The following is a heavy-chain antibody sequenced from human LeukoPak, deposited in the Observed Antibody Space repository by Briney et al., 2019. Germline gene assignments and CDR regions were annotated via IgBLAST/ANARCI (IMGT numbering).Heavy chain of an antibody. J-gene: IGHJ6*01. CDR2: IYFTGSI. CDR1: GGSVSSADYY. D-gene: IGHD2-15*01. Sequence: SETLSLTCTVSGGSVSSADYYWSWIRQPPGKGLEWIGYIYFTGSIYHNPSLRGRITISLDTSKNQFSLKLNSVTAADTAVFYFSRGNVGHRDPRGFLGHCLEIWGQGTPGTVS. CDR3: SRGNVGHRDPRGFLGHCLEI. V-gene: IGHV4-30-4*01.